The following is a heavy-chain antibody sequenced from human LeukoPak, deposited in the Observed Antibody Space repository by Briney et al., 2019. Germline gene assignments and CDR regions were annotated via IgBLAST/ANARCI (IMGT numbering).Heavy chain of an antibody. CDR1: GGSISSYY. CDR2: IYYSGST. CDR3: ATSTYYYYMDV. Sequence: SETLSLTCTVSGGSISSYYWSWIRQPPGKGLEWIGYIYYSGSTYYNPSLKSRVTISVDTSKNQFSLKLSSVTAADTAVYYCATSTYYYYMDVWGKGTTVTISS. J-gene: IGHJ6*03. V-gene: IGHV4-59*01. D-gene: IGHD1-26*01.